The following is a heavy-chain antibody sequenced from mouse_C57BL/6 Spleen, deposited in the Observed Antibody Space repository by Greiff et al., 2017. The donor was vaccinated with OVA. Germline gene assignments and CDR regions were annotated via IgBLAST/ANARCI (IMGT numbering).Heavy chain of an antibody. Sequence: QVQLQQPGAELVMPGASVKLSCKASGYTFTSYWMHWVKQRPGQGLEWIGEIDPSDSYTNYNQKFKGKSTLTVDKSSSTAYMQLSSLTSEDSAVYYCARLYYGSSSFDYWGQGTTLTVSS. CDR1: GYTFTSYW. V-gene: IGHV1-69*01. D-gene: IGHD1-1*01. J-gene: IGHJ2*01. CDR2: IDPSDSYT. CDR3: ARLYYGSSSFDY.